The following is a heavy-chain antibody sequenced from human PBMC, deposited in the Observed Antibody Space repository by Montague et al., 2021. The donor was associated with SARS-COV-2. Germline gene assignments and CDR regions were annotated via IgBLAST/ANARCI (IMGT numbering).Heavy chain of an antibody. V-gene: IGHV3-48*04. CDR2: ISSSSSTI. Sequence: SLRLSCAASGLNFSSYSMNWVRQAPGKGLEWVSYISSSSSTIYYADSVKGRFTISRDNAKNSLYLQMNSLRAEDTAVYYCARDLRWGYYDILTGYYRPLDYWGQGTLVTVSS. CDR1: GLNFSSYS. D-gene: IGHD3-9*01. CDR3: ARDLRWGYYDILTGYYRPLDY. J-gene: IGHJ4*02.